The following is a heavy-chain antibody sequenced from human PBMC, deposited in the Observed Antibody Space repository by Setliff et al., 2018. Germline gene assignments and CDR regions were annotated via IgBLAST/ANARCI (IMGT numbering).Heavy chain of an antibody. J-gene: IGHJ5*02. V-gene: IGHV4-61*02. CDR1: GDSISSGSYH. CDR3: ARTTGSTHNWLDP. D-gene: IGHD1-1*01. Sequence: SETLSLICTVSGDSISSGSYHWSWIRKPAGKGLEWIGRIHPSGSTNYNPSLKSRVTISVDTSKNQFSLKVSSVTAADTAVYYCARTTGSTHNWLDPWGPGTLVTVSS. CDR2: IHPSGST.